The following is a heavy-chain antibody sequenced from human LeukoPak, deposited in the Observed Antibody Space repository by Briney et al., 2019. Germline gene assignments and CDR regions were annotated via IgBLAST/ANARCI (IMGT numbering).Heavy chain of an antibody. CDR3: ARVGSSNSHYDY. CDR1: GSSITSVYY. CDR2: LSHSGAT. D-gene: IGHD3-10*01. Sequence: PSETLSLTCSVSGSSITSVYYWAWIRQPPGKGLEWIGSLSHSGATYYHPSLKSRLSTSVDTSNNRFSLTLSSVTAADTAVYYCARVGSSNSHYDYWGQGTLVTVPS. J-gene: IGHJ4*02. V-gene: IGHV4-38-2*02.